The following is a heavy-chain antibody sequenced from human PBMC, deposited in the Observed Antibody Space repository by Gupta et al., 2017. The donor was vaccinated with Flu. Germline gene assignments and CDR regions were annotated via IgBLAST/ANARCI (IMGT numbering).Heavy chain of an antibody. CDR1: GDSMRSYY. J-gene: IGHJ4*02. CDR2: IYYSGDV. CDR3: AKSTYKGWTAPFDD. Sequence: QVQLQESGPGLVKPSETLSLTCTVSGDSMRSYYWNWIRQSPGKGLEWIGYIYYSGDVEYNPSFTSRVTISVDTSKSQFSLKLDSLTAADTARYFCAKSTYKGWTAPFDDWGQGILVTVSS. V-gene: IGHV4-59*08. D-gene: IGHD1-1*01.